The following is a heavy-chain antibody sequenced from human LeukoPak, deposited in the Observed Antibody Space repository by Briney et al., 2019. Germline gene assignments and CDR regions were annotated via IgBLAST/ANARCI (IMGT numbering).Heavy chain of an antibody. Sequence: GGSLRLSCAASGFTFSSYSMNWVRQAPGKGLEWVSVIYSGGSTYYADSVKGRFTISRDNSKNTLYLQMNSLRAEDTAVYYCAKDPVSIAAAGTPGAFDIWGQGTMVTVSS. J-gene: IGHJ3*02. CDR2: IYSGGST. V-gene: IGHV3-66*01. CDR3: AKDPVSIAAAGTPGAFDI. D-gene: IGHD6-13*01. CDR1: GFTFSSYS.